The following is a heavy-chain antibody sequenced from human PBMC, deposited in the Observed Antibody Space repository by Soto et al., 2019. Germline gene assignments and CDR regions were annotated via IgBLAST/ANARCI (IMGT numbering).Heavy chain of an antibody. CDR3: ARGGQRRKASYNYEMDV. CDR1: GGTFSSYS. D-gene: IGHD6-25*01. CDR2: SIPIFRTA. J-gene: IGHJ6*01. V-gene: IGHV1-69*01. Sequence: QVQLVQSGAEVKKPGSSVKVSCKASGGTFSSYSISWVRQAPGQGLEWMGGSIPIFRTANYAQKFQGRVTITADESTSTVYMALSSLTSDDTAVYYCARGGQRRKASYNYEMDVWGQGTTVSVSS.